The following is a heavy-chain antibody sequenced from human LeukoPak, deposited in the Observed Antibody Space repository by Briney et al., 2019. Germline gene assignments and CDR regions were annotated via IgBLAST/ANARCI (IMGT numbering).Heavy chain of an antibody. CDR3: ASWDTMIVVKSSFDY. J-gene: IGHJ4*02. D-gene: IGHD3-22*01. CDR2: ISSSSSYI. Sequence: PGGSLRLSCAASGFTFSSYSMNWVRQAPGKGLEWVSSISSSSSYIYYADSVKGRFTISRDNAKNSLYLQMNSLRAEDTAVYYCASWDTMIVVKSSFDYWGQGTLVTVSS. CDR1: GFTFSSYS. V-gene: IGHV3-21*01.